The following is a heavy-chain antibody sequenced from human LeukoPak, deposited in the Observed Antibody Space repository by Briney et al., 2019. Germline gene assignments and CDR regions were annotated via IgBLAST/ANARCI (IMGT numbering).Heavy chain of an antibody. J-gene: IGHJ5*02. CDR1: GFTFSSYS. V-gene: IGHV3-21*01. CDR3: ARSQRGVTNWFDP. CDR2: ISSSSYI. D-gene: IGHD4-23*01. Sequence: GGSLRLSCAASGFTFSSYSMNWVRQAPGKGLEWVSSISSSSYIYYADSVKGRFTISRDNAKNSLYLQMNSLRAEDTAVYYCARSQRGVTNWFDPWGQGTLVTVSS.